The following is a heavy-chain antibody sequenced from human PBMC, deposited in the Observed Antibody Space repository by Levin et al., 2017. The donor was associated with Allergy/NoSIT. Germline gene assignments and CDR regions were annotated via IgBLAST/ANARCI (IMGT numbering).Heavy chain of an antibody. V-gene: IGHV4-39*01. J-gene: IGHJ6*02. D-gene: IGHD1-26*01. Sequence: KTSETLSLTCTVSGGSISSPSSYWGWIRQPPGRGLEWIGSIYYSGTTYYNLSLKSRVIISVDTSKNQFSLKLSSVTAADTAVFYCARQSAVGGILYGMDVWGQGTTVTVSS. CDR1: GGSISSPSSY. CDR3: ARQSAVGGILYGMDV. CDR2: IYYSGTT.